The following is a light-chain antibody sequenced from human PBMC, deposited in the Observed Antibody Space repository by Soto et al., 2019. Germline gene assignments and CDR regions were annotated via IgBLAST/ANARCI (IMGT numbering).Light chain of an antibody. CDR1: SGHSDYG. CDR2: LNRDGSH. V-gene: IGLV4-69*01. J-gene: IGLJ2*01. CDR3: QRGDTVVV. Sequence: QPVLTQSPSASASLGASVKLTCTLSSGHSDYGIAWHQQQPDKGARYLMKLNRDGSHNKGDGIPDRFSGSNSGAERYLIIAGRQYDDEDGYLCQRGDTVVVFGGGTQLTVL.